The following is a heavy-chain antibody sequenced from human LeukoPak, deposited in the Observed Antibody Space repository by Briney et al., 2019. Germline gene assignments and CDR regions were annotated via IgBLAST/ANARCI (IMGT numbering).Heavy chain of an antibody. V-gene: IGHV4-39*07. Sequence: PSETLSLTCTVSGGSISSSSYYWGWIRQPPGKGLEWIGSIYYSGSTYYNPSLKSRVTISVDTSKNQFSLKLRSVTAADTAVYYCARLYGNYQNYFDYWGQGTLVTVSS. D-gene: IGHD1-7*01. CDR1: GGSISSSSYY. CDR2: IYYSGST. CDR3: ARLYGNYQNYFDY. J-gene: IGHJ4*02.